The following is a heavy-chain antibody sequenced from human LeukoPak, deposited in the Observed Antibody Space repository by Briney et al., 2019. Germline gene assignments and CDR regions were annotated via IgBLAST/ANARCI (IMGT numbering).Heavy chain of an antibody. D-gene: IGHD6-19*01. CDR2: IYYSGST. CDR1: GDSMYSYY. V-gene: IGHV4-59*01. J-gene: IGHJ4*02. CDR3: ARAAGGSGWSNFDY. Sequence: SETLSLTCTVSGDSMYSYYWSWIRQPPGKGLEWIGSIYYSGSTNYNPSLKSRVTISVDTSKNQFSLKLSSVTAADTAVYYCARAAGGSGWSNFDYWGQGTLVTVSS.